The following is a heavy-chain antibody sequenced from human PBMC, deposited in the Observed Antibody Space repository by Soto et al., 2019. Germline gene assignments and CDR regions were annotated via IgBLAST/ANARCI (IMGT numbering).Heavy chain of an antibody. Sequence: QVQLVQSGAEVKKPGASVRVSCRVSGYTLTELSMHWVRQTPGEGLEWMGGFDANDDETSYAQKFQGRVTMSEDTSTDTAYMELSNLNSEDTAVYYCATGAHRFGNAGWDYWGQGTLVTVSS. V-gene: IGHV1-24*01. CDR3: ATGAHRFGNAGWDY. CDR2: FDANDDET. J-gene: IGHJ4*02. CDR1: GYTLTELS. D-gene: IGHD2-15*01.